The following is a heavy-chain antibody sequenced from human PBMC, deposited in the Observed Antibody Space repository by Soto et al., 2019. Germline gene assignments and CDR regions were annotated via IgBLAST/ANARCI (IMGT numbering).Heavy chain of an antibody. D-gene: IGHD2-8*01. CDR2: IFYSGSA. CDR1: GGSISSYY. V-gene: IGHV4-59*01. Sequence: QVQLQESGPGLVKPSETLSLTCTVSGGSISSYYWNWIRQPPGKGLEWIGYIFYSGSANYNPSLKSRVNMTVDTSKSQFSLKLSSVTAADTAVYYCAGHDNGFDYWGQGTLVTVSS. CDR3: AGHDNGFDY. J-gene: IGHJ4*02.